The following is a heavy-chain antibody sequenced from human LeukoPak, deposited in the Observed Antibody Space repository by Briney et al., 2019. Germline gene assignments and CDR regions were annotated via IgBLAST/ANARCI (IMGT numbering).Heavy chain of an antibody. Sequence: SSVKVSCKASGGTFSSYAISWVRQAPGQGLEWMGGIIPIFGTANYAQKFQGRVTITADESTSTAYMELSSLRSEDTAVYYCARDHSHYYYGSGSYYNADYWGQGTLVTVSS. J-gene: IGHJ4*02. V-gene: IGHV1-69*01. CDR3: ARDHSHYYYGSGSYYNADY. CDR1: GGTFSSYA. CDR2: IIPIFGTA. D-gene: IGHD3-10*01.